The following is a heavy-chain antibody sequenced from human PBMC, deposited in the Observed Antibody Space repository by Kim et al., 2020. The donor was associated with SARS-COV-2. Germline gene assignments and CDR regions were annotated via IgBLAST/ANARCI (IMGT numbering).Heavy chain of an antibody. V-gene: IGHV1-18*04. D-gene: IGHD3-22*01. CDR3: ARDWTVWDYDSSCYIDY. CDR1: GYMFTTYS. CDR2: ISPSNGNT. Sequence: ASVKVSCKTSGYMFTTYSISWVRQAPGQGLEWMGWISPSNGNTRSAQKFQNRVTISTYTFTNTAYMELRSLRSDDTAVYFCARDWTVWDYDSSCYIDYLG. J-gene: IGHJ4*03.